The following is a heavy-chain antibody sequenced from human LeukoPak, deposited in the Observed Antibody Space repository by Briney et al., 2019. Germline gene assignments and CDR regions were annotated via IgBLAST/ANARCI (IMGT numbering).Heavy chain of an antibody. J-gene: IGHJ4*02. CDR2: ISYSGST. CDR1: GGSISSRSYY. CDR3: ARQSCTTTSCYSDY. Sequence: PSETLSLTCTVSGGSISSRSYYWGWIRQPPGKGLEWIVSISYSGSTYYSVSLKSRLTISVDTSKNQFSLKLTSVTAADTAVYYCARQSCTTTSCYSDYWGQGTLVTVSS. V-gene: IGHV4-39*01. D-gene: IGHD2-2*01.